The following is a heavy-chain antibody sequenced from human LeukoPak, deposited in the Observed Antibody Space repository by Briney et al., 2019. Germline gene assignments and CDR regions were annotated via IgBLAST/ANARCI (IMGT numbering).Heavy chain of an antibody. CDR1: GFTFSSYW. D-gene: IGHD3-10*01. V-gene: IGHV4-39*07. J-gene: IGHJ4*02. CDR3: ARDAEGITMVRGVIDY. Sequence: GSLRLSCAASGFTFSSYWMSWVRQAPGKGLEWIGSIYYSGSTYYNPSLKSRVTISVDTSKNQFSLKLSSVTAADTAVYYCARDAEGITMVRGVIDYWGQGTLVTVSS. CDR2: IYYSGST.